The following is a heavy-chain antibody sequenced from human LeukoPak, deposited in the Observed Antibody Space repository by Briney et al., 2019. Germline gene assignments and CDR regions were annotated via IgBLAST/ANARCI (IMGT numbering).Heavy chain of an antibody. D-gene: IGHD6-19*01. CDR2: IKQDGNEK. V-gene: IGHV3-7*01. Sequence: GGSLTLSCAASGFTFTNYWMSWVRQAPGTGLEWVANIKQDGNEKYYVDSVRGRFTITRDNAKNSLYLQMNSLRAEDTAVYYCARERSGWLFDYWGQGTLVTVSS. J-gene: IGHJ4*02. CDR3: ARERSGWLFDY. CDR1: GFTFTNYW.